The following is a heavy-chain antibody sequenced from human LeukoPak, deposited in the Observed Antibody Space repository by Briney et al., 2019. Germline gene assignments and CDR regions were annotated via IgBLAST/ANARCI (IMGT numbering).Heavy chain of an antibody. D-gene: IGHD4/OR15-4a*01. CDR2: IYSDNT. J-gene: IGHJ4*02. CDR1: GFTVSSNS. Sequence: SGGSLRLSCTVSGFTVSSNSMSWVRQAPGKGLEWVSFIYSDNTHYSDSVKGRFTISRDNSKNTLYLQMNSLRAEDTAVYYCARVHGAYPFDYWGQGTLVTVSS. CDR3: ARVHGAYPFDY. V-gene: IGHV3-53*01.